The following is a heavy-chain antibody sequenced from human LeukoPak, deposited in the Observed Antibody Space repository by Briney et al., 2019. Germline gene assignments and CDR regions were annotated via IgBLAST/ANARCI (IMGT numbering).Heavy chain of an antibody. D-gene: IGHD1-1*01. CDR1: GFTFKSAS. Sequence: GGSLRLSCVATGFTFKSASMSWVRQAPGKGLEWVAFIGHFAGDIFYADSVKGRFNISRDDAKDSVYLQMNSLRVDDTAVYFCARDPYTGSMFDYWGHGTLVTVSS. CDR2: IGHFAGDI. CDR3: ARDPYTGSMFDY. J-gene: IGHJ4*01. V-gene: IGHV3-21*01.